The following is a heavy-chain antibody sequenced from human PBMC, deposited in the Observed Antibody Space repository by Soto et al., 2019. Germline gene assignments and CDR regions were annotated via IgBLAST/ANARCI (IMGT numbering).Heavy chain of an antibody. D-gene: IGHD2-2*01. J-gene: IGHJ4*02. CDR1: GFTFSSYD. Sequence: EVQLLESGGGLVQPGGSLRLSCAASGFTFSSYDMSWARQVPGKGLEWVSTISGAGGSTYYADSVKGRFTISRDNSMNTLYLQMNGLRAEDTAVYYCVYRTGFDYWGQGTLVTVSS. V-gene: IGHV3-23*01. CDR2: ISGAGGST. CDR3: VYRTGFDY.